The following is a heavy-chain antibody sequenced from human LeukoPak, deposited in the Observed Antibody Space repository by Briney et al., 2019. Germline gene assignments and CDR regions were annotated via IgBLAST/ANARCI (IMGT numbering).Heavy chain of an antibody. J-gene: IGHJ4*02. Sequence: SETLSLTCTVSGGSVSSGSYYWSWIRQPPGKGLEWIGYIYYSGSTNYNPSLKSRVTISVDTSKNQFSLKLSSVTAADTAVYYCARDLTPIVGATYFDYWGQGTLVTVSS. CDR2: IYYSGST. CDR3: ARDLTPIVGATYFDY. V-gene: IGHV4-61*01. D-gene: IGHD1-26*01. CDR1: GGSVSSGSYY.